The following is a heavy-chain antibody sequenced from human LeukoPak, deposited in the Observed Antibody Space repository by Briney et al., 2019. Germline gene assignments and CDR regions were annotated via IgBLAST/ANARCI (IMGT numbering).Heavy chain of an antibody. D-gene: IGHD2-2*02. CDR1: GYTFTGYY. CDR2: INPNSGGT. V-gene: IGHV1-2*02. J-gene: IGHJ4*02. Sequence: ASVKVSCKASGYTFTGYYMHWVRQAPGQGLEWMGWINPNSGGTNYAQKFQGRVTMTRDTSISTAYMELSRLRSDDTAVYYCASDGGGYCSSTSCYNNFDYWGQGTLVTASS. CDR3: ASDGGGYCSSTSCYNNFDY.